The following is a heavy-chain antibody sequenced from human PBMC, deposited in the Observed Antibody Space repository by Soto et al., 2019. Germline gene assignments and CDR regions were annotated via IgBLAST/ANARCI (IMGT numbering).Heavy chain of an antibody. CDR2: IYYSGST. D-gene: IGHD2-21*02. Sequence: QVQLQESGPGLVKPSQTLSLTCTVSGGSISSGGYYWSWIRQHPGKGLEWIGYIYYSGSTYYNPSLKRRVTISVDTSKNQCSLKLSSVTAADTAVYYCARGYCGGDCYSIGWFDPWGQGTLVTVSS. CDR3: ARGYCGGDCYSIGWFDP. J-gene: IGHJ5*02. V-gene: IGHV4-31*03. CDR1: GGSISSGGYY.